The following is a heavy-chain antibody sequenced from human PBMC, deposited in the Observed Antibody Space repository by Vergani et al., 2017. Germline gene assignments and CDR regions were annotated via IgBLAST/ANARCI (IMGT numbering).Heavy chain of an antibody. CDR3: ASQTTYNWNRAVYSFDY. Sequence: QVQLQESGPGLVKPSQTLSLTCTVPGGSISSGDYYWSWIRQPPGKGLEWIGYIYYSGSTYYNPSLKSRVTISVDTSKNQFSLKLSSVTAADTAVYYCASQTTYNWNRAVYSFDYWGQGTQVTVSS. CDR2: IYYSGST. CDR1: GGSISSGDYY. J-gene: IGHJ4*02. V-gene: IGHV4-30-4*01. D-gene: IGHD1-20*01.